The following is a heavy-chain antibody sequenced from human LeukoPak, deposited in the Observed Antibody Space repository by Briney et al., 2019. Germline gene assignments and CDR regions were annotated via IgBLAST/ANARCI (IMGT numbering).Heavy chain of an antibody. J-gene: IGHJ4*02. Sequence: PSETLSLTCTVSGGSISSSSYYWGWIRQPPGKGLEWIGSIYYSGSTYYNPSLKSRVTIAVDTSKHQFSLKLSSVTAADTAVYYCARDRAGGLRFLEWLSAFDYWGQGTLVTVSS. CDR1: GGSISSSSYY. D-gene: IGHD3-3*01. V-gene: IGHV4-39*07. CDR3: ARDRAGGLRFLEWLSAFDY. CDR2: IYYSGST.